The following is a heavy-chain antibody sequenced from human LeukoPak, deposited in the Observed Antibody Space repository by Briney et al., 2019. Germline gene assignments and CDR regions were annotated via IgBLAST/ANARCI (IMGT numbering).Heavy chain of an antibody. J-gene: IGHJ6*04. D-gene: IGHD2-21*01. CDR1: GFTFSSYW. Sequence: GGSLRLSCAASGFTFSSYWMHWVRQAPGKGLVWVSRINSDGSSTNYADSVKGRFTISRDNTKNTLYLQMNSLRAEDTGVYYCARVEVEFEAYGMDVWGKGTTVTVSS. V-gene: IGHV3-74*01. CDR2: INSDGSST. CDR3: ARVEVEFEAYGMDV.